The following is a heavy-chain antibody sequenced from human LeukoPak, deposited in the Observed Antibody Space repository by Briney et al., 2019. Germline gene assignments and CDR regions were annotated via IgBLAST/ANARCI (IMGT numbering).Heavy chain of an antibody. V-gene: IGHV3-30*02. D-gene: IGHD1-26*01. CDR3: AKVGRGYSTRWEPLTGMYFYYYYMDV. CDR1: RFTFSNYG. CDR2: IQYDGNKK. Sequence: GGSLRLSCSASRFTFSNYGMHWVRQAPGKGLEWVAFIQYDGNKKYYADSVKGRFTISRDNSKNTLYLQMNRLRVEDTAVYFCAKVGRGYSTRWEPLTGMYFYYYYMDVWGKGTTVTISS. J-gene: IGHJ6*03.